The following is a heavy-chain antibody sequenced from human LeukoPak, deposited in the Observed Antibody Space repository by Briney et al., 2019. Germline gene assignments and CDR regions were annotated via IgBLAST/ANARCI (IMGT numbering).Heavy chain of an antibody. CDR2: ISTYNGNT. CDR3: ARMSTYWYVAYFDY. V-gene: IGHV1-18*01. Sequence: ASVKVSCKAAGYTFTTYGISWVRQAPGQGLEWMGWISTYNGNTHYTQELQGRVTMTTDTSTDTAYMELGTLRSDDTAVYFCARMSTYWYVAYFDYWGQGTLVTVSS. D-gene: IGHD2-8*02. J-gene: IGHJ4*02. CDR1: GYTFTTYG.